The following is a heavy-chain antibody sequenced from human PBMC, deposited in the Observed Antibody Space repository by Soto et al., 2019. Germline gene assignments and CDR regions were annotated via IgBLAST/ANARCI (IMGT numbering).Heavy chain of an antibody. CDR1: GYTFTGYY. CDR3: AVQSHLEDDAFDI. J-gene: IGHJ3*02. D-gene: IGHD1-1*01. V-gene: IGHV1-2*04. CDR2: INPNSGGT. Sequence: QVPLVQSEAEVKKPGASVKVSCKASGYTFTGYYMHWVRQAPGQGLEWMGWINPNSGGTNYAQKFQGWVTMTRDTSISTAYMELSRLRSDDTAVYYCAVQSHLEDDAFDIWGQGTMVTVSS.